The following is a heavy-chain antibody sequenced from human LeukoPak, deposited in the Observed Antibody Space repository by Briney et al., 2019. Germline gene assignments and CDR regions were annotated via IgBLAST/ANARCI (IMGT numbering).Heavy chain of an antibody. Sequence: GASVKVSCKASGYTFTSYGISWVRQAPGQGLEWMGWINPNSGGTNYAQKFQGRVTMTRDTSISTAYMELSRLRSDDTAVYYCAREEWELAGWSPVSWGQGTMVTVSS. CDR1: GYTFTSYG. J-gene: IGHJ3*01. V-gene: IGHV1-2*02. CDR3: AREEWELAGWSPVS. CDR2: INPNSGGT. D-gene: IGHD1-26*01.